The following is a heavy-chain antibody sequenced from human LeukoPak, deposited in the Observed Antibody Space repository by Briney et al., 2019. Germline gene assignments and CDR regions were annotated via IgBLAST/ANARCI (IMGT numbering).Heavy chain of an antibody. V-gene: IGHV4-4*09. CDR1: GGSISSYY. Sequence: SETLSLTCTVSGGSISSYYWSWIRQPPGKGLEWIGYIYTSGSTNYNPSLKSRVTISVDTSKNQFSLKLSSVTAADTAVYYCARRRENRYCTNGVCYTRYYYYYMDVWGKGTTVTVSS. CDR2: IYTSGST. J-gene: IGHJ6*03. CDR3: ARRRENRYCTNGVCYTRYYYYYMDV. D-gene: IGHD2-8*01.